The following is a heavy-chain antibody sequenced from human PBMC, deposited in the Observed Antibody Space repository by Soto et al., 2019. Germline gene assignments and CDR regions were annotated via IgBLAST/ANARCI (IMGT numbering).Heavy chain of an antibody. J-gene: IGHJ5*02. Sequence: LRLSCAASGFTFSSYSMNWVRQAPGKGLEWVSTISSNSAYIYYTDALRGRFTISRDNAKNSLHLQMNSLRAEDTAVYYCTRDASRDSSARGWFDPWGPGTLVTVSS. CDR3: TRDASRDSSARGWFDP. D-gene: IGHD6-13*01. V-gene: IGHV3-21*01. CDR1: GFTFSSYS. CDR2: ISSNSAYI.